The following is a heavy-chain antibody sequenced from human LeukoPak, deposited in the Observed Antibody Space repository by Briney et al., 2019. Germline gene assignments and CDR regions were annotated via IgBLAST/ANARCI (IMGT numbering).Heavy chain of an antibody. CDR3: ATLAPNYYDSSGLDY. Sequence: ASVKVSCKASGYTFTSYGISWVRQAPGQGLEWMGWINPNSGGTNYAQKFQGRVTMTRDTSISTAYMELSRLRSDDTAVYYCATLAPNYYDSSGLDYWGQGTLVTVSS. D-gene: IGHD3-22*01. CDR2: INPNSGGT. J-gene: IGHJ4*02. CDR1: GYTFTSYG. V-gene: IGHV1-2*02.